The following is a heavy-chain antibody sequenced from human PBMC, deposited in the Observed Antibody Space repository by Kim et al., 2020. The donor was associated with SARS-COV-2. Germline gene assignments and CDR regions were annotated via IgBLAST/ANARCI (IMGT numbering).Heavy chain of an antibody. CDR3: APPGSGRYSSWFDP. V-gene: IGHV3-30*03. CDR2: ISYDGSNK. D-gene: IGHD3-10*01. Sequence: GGSLRLSCAASGFTFSSYGMHWVRQAPGKGLEWLAVISYDGSNKYYSDSVKVRFTLSSSPSHPPLSLPITRLRASAPAVYSCAPPGSGRYSSWFDPWR. CDR1: GFTFSSYG. J-gene: IGHJ5*02.